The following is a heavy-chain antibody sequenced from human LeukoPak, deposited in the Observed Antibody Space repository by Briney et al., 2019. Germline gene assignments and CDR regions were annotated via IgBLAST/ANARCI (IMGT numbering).Heavy chain of an antibody. V-gene: IGHV3-21*01. CDR2: ISSTTSHI. CDR1: GFTFSSYR. CDR3: ARGLLRARYGLDV. Sequence: PGGSLRLSCAASGFTFSSYRMNWVRQAPGKGLEWVSSISSTTSHIYYADSLRGRFTTSRDNAKNSLYLQMNSLRAEDTAVYYCARGLLRARYGLDVWGQGTTVTVSS. J-gene: IGHJ6*02.